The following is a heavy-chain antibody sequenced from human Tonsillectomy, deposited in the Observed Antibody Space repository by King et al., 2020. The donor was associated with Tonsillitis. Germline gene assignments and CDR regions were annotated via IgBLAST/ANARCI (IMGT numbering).Heavy chain of an antibody. J-gene: IGHJ5*02. V-gene: IGHV4-39*01. CDR2: LYYTGST. CDR1: GGSISRGSYY. D-gene: IGHD2-2*01. Sequence: QLQESGPGLGKPSENLSLTCTVSGGSISRGSYYWGWIRLPPGTGLEWVGSLYYTGSTYYNPSLKSRVTISVDTSKNQFSLQLSSVTAADTAVYYCVNAPAAIRSYNWFDPWGQGTLVTVSS. CDR3: VNAPAAIRSYNWFDP.